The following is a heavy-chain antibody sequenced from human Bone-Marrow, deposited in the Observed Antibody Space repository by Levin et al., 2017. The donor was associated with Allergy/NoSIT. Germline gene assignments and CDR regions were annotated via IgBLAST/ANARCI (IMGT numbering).Heavy chain of an antibody. CDR2: IWYDGSQT. CDR1: GFTFSSDG. CDR3: ARRGSGSYFGYLDV. V-gene: IGHV3-33*01. J-gene: IGHJ6*03. D-gene: IGHD3-10*01. Sequence: GESLKISCAASGFTFSSDGMHWVRQVPGKGLEWVAIIWYDGSQTYYADSVKGRFTISRDNSKNTLYLQMNRLRAEDTAVYYCARRGSGSYFGYLDVWGKGTTVIVSS.